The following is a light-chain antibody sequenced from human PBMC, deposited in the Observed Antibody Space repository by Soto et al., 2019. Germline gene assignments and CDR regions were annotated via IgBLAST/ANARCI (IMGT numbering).Light chain of an antibody. CDR1: QSIGGY. CDR2: AAS. Sequence: DIHSTHSAFSLSVWVVFRVAFTYRASQSIGGYLNWYQQQLGKAPKLLIYAASSLQSGVPSRFSGTGSGTDFTLTISGLQPEDFATYYCQHSYGIHWTFGQGTQVDIK. CDR3: QHSYGIHWT. V-gene: IGKV1-39*01. J-gene: IGKJ1*01.